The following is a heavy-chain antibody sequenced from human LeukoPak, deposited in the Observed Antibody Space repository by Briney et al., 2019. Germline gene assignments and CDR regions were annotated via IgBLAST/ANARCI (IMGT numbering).Heavy chain of an antibody. Sequence: SETLSLTCTVSGVSISSYYWIWLRQPPGKALEWFGYIYYSGSTNYNPSLKGRVTISVDTSKSQFSLKLSSVTAADTAVYYCARVRADSSSWYSRDYGMDVWGQGTTVTVSS. CDR2: IYYSGST. CDR1: GVSISSYY. CDR3: ARVRADSSSWYSRDYGMDV. D-gene: IGHD6-13*01. J-gene: IGHJ6*02. V-gene: IGHV4-59*01.